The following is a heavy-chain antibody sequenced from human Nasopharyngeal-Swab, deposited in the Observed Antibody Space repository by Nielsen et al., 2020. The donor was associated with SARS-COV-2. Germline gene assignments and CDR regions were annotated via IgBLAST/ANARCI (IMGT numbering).Heavy chain of an antibody. V-gene: IGHV1-46*01. CDR1: GYTFTSYY. Sequence: ASVKVSCKASGYTFTSYYMHWVRQAPGQGLEWMGIINPSGGSTSYAQKFQGRVTMTRDTSTSTAYMELSSLRSEDTAVYYCARSLNIVVVVAAKDYYYYGMDVWGQGTTVTVSS. CDR3: ARSLNIVVVVAAKDYYYYGMDV. CDR2: INPSGGST. J-gene: IGHJ6*02. D-gene: IGHD2-15*01.